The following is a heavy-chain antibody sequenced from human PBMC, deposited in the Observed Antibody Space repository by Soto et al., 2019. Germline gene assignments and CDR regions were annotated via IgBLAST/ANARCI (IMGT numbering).Heavy chain of an antibody. D-gene: IGHD1-1*01. CDR1: GYTFTSYG. J-gene: IGHJ6*02. CDR2: ISAYNGNT. CDR3: ARRTGRRHYYDGMDV. V-gene: IGHV1-18*01. Sequence: QVQLVQSGAEVKKPGASVKVSCKASGYTFTSYGISWVRQAPGQGLEWMGWISAYNGNTNYAQKLQGRVTMTTDTTTSTAYMERRRMRSDDTAVYYCARRTGRRHYYDGMDVWGQGTTVTVSS.